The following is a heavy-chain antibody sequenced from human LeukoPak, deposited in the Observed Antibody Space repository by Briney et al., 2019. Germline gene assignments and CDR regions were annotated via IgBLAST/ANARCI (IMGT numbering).Heavy chain of an antibody. CDR2: INHSGST. V-gene: IGHV4-34*01. Sequence: SETLSLTCAVYGGSFSGYYWSWIRHPPGKGLEWIGEINHSGSTNYNPSLKSRVTISVDTSKNQFSLKLSSVTAADTAVYYCARGGHYCSSTSCDRGWFDPWGQGTLVTVSS. D-gene: IGHD2-2*01. CDR3: ARGGHYCSSTSCDRGWFDP. J-gene: IGHJ5*02. CDR1: GGSFSGYY.